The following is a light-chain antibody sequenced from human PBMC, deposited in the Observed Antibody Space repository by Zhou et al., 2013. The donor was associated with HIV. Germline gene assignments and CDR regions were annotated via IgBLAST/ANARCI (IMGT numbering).Light chain of an antibody. V-gene: IGKV2D-29*02. J-gene: IGKJ1*01. Sequence: DIVMTQSPLALSVTPGQPASISCKSSQSLLHSDGKTYLSWYLQKAGQSPQLLMYEVSNRFSGVPDRFSGSGSGTDFTLKISRVEAEDAGVYYCMQSIQLLSWTFGQGTKVEIK. CDR1: QSLLHSDGKTY. CDR3: MQSIQLLSWT. CDR2: EVS.